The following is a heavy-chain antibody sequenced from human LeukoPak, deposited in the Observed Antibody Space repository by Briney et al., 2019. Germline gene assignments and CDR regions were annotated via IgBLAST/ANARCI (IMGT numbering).Heavy chain of an antibody. V-gene: IGHV1-2*02. D-gene: IGHD6-13*01. CDR1: GYTFTGHY. CDR2: INPNSGGT. J-gene: IGHJ5*02. CDR3: ARDHLQLVRKLGNWFDP. Sequence: GASVKVSCKASGYTFTGHYMHWVRQAPGQGLEWMGWINPNSGGTNYAQKFQGRVTMTRDTSISTAYMELSRLRSDDTAVYYCARDHLQLVRKLGNWFDPWGQGTLVTVSS.